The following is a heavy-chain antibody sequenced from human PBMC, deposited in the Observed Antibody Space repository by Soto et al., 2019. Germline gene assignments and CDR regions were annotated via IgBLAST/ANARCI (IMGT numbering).Heavy chain of an antibody. J-gene: IGHJ6*02. CDR1: GGSFGNYY. V-gene: IGHV4-59*01. D-gene: IGHD2-21*01. CDR3: ATGLFVPDNYFYYGVDV. CDR2: IYYRGST. Sequence: QVQLQESGPGLVKPSETLSLACTVSGGSFGNYYWSWIRQPPGKGLEWIGYIYYRGSTNYNPSLKSRATISIVPSKHQLALRLSSVTAADSAVYYCATGLFVPDNYFYYGVDVWGHGTAVTISS.